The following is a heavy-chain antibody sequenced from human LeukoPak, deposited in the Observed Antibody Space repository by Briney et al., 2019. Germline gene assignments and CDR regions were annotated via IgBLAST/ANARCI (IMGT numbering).Heavy chain of an antibody. D-gene: IGHD5-18*01. CDR3: AREYVDTAMVTSFDY. CDR1: GGTFSSYA. J-gene: IGHJ4*02. V-gene: IGHV1-69*13. Sequence: SVKVSCKASGGTFSSYAISWVRQAPGQWLEWMGGIIPIFGTANYAQKFQGRVTITADESTSTAYMELSSLRSEDTAVYYCAREYVDTAMVTSFDYWGQGTLVTVSS. CDR2: IIPIFGTA.